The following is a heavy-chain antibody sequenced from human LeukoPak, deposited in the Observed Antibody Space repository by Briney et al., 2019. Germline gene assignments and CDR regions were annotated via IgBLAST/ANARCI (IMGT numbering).Heavy chain of an antibody. D-gene: IGHD3-22*01. CDR3: ARQGGSGYDNNWFDP. V-gene: IGHV4-38-2*01. J-gene: IGHJ5*02. CDR1: GYSISSGYY. Sequence: SETLSLTCAVSGYSISSGYYWGWIRQPPGKGLEWIGSIYHSGSTYYNPSLKSRVTISVDTSKNQFSLKLSSVTAADTAVYYRARQGGSGYDNNWFDPWGQGTLVTVSS. CDR2: IYHSGST.